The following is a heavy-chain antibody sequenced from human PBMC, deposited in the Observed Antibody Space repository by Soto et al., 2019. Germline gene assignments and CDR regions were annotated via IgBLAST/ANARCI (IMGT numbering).Heavy chain of an antibody. CDR3: ATASSSWSDYYYYGMDV. J-gene: IGHJ6*02. CDR1: GFTVSSNY. Sequence: GGSLRLSCAASGFTVSSNYMSWVRQAPGKGLEWVSVIYSGGSTYYADSVKGRFTISRDNSKNTLYLQMNSLRAEDTAVYYCATASSSWSDYYYYGMDVWGQGTMVTVYS. V-gene: IGHV3-53*01. CDR2: IYSGGST. D-gene: IGHD6-13*01.